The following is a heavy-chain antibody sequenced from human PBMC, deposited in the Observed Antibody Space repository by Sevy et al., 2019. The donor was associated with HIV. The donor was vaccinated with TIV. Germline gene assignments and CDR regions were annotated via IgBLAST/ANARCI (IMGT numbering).Heavy chain of an antibody. CDR3: ARQGNEYSSSWYDPDGIDY. CDR1: GYTFTSYG. D-gene: IGHD6-13*01. Sequence: ASVKVSCKASGYTFTSYGISWVRQAPGQGLEWMGWISAYNGNTNYSQKLQGRVTMTTDTSTSTAYMELRSLRSDDTAVYYCARQGNEYSSSWYDPDGIDYWGQGTLVTVSS. V-gene: IGHV1-18*01. CDR2: ISAYNGNT. J-gene: IGHJ4*02.